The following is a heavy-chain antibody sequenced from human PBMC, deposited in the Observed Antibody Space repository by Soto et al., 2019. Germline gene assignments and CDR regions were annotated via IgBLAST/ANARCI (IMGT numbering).Heavy chain of an antibody. J-gene: IGHJ4*02. Sequence: EVQLVETGGGLIQPGGSLRLSCAASGFIISNHFMSWVRQAPGKGLEWVSVIYSAGSTYYADSVKGRFTISRDNSKNTLYLQMNSLRAEDTAVYYCGRVPYYGAAVDYWGQGTLVTVSS. D-gene: IGHD3-10*01. CDR1: GFIISNHF. CDR3: GRVPYYGAAVDY. V-gene: IGHV3-53*02. CDR2: IYSAGST.